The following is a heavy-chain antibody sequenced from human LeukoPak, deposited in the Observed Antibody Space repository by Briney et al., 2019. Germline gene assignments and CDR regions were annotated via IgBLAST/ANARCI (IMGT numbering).Heavy chain of an antibody. Sequence: GGSLRLSCVASDFAFSNYEMNWVRQAPGKGLEWISYMNIAGSTKYYADSVKGRFTVSRDNAKNSLYLHIDSLRVEDTAVYYYARVSPYGFNALDVWGQGTLVSVSS. CDR2: MNIAGSTK. D-gene: IGHD3/OR15-3a*01. CDR1: DFAFSNYE. J-gene: IGHJ3*01. CDR3: ARVSPYGFNALDV. V-gene: IGHV3-48*03.